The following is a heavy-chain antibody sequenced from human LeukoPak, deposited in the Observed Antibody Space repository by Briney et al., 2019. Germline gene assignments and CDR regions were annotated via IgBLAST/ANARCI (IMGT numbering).Heavy chain of an antibody. CDR2: IYYSGST. CDR1: GGSISSGSYY. V-gene: IGHV4-31*03. CDR3: ARAHRDGYNLFDY. J-gene: IGHJ4*02. D-gene: IGHD5-24*01. Sequence: SETLSLTCTVSGGSISSGSYYWSWFRQHPGKGLEWIGYIYYSGSTYYNPSLKSRVTISVDTSKNQFSLKLSSVTAADTAVYYCARAHRDGYNLFDYWGQGTLVTVSS.